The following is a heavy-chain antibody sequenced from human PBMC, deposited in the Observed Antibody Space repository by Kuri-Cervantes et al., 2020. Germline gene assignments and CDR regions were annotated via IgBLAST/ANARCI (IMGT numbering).Heavy chain of an antibody. CDR1: SGSISRSSSYY. CDR2: IYYNGDT. Sequence: SETLSLTCTVSSGSISRSSSYYWGWVRQPPGKGLGWIGTIYYNGDTYYNPSLKSRVTISVEKSKNQFSLKRSFVTAADTAVSYCAWGGRWGAVAVPYYFDYWGQGNLVTVS. D-gene: IGHD6-19*01. V-gene: IGHV4-39*07. J-gene: IGHJ4*02. CDR3: AWGGRWGAVAVPYYFDY.